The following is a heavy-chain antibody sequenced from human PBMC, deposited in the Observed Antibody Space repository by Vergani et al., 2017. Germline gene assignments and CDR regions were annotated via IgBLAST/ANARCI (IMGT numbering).Heavy chain of an antibody. J-gene: IGHJ4*02. CDR1: GDSMNTYY. D-gene: IGHD2-21*01. Sequence: QVQLQESGPGLVKPSETLSLTCSVSGDSMNTYYWTWIRQPPAKGLEWMGYIYDSGDTKYNPSLKSRVTMSLDTSKNQFSLNLYSLTAAATAVDYCARGALWWLRQIDSWGQGTLVTVSS. CDR2: IYDSGDT. V-gene: IGHV4-59*01. CDR3: ARGALWWLRQIDS.